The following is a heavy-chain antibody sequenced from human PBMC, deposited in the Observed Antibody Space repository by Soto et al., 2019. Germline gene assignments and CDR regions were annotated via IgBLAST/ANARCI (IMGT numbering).Heavy chain of an antibody. D-gene: IGHD2-15*01. CDR3: VRDLLLHYYPGSGYTPWGPY. V-gene: IGHV3-7*03. CDR1: GFTFSNYG. Sequence: GGSLRLSCAASGFTFSNYGMSWVRQAPGKGLEWVANINQDGSEKYFVDSVRGRFTISRDNDKNSLYLQMTSLGAEDTAMYYCVRDLLLHYYPGSGYTPWGPYWGQGTLVTVSS. CDR2: INQDGSEK. J-gene: IGHJ4*02.